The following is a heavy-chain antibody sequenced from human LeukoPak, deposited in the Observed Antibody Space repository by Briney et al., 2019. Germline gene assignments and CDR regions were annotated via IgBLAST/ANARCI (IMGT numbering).Heavy chain of an antibody. CDR1: GFTFSSYA. D-gene: IGHD5-24*01. V-gene: IGHV3-30-3*01. CDR2: ISYDGSNK. J-gene: IGHJ4*02. CDR3: ARGRGEMATVFDY. Sequence: GGSLRLSCAASGFTFSSYAMHWVRQVPGKGLGWVAVISYDGSNKYYADSVKGRFTISRDNSKNTLYLQMNSLRAEDTAVYYCARGRGEMATVFDYWGQGTLVTVSS.